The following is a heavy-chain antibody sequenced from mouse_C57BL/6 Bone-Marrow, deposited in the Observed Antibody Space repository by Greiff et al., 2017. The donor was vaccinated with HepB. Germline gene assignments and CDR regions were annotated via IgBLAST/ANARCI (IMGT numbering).Heavy chain of an antibody. Sequence: QVQLQQSGAELVKPGASVKMSCKASGYTFTTYPIEWVKQNHGKSLEWIGNFHPYNDDTKYNEKFKGKATLTVEKSSSTVYMELSRLTSEDSAVYYCARRAYDGYQYYFDYWGQGTTLTVSS. D-gene: IGHD2-3*01. V-gene: IGHV1-47*01. CDR3: ARRAYDGYQYYFDY. J-gene: IGHJ2*01. CDR2: FHPYNDDT. CDR1: GYTFTTYP.